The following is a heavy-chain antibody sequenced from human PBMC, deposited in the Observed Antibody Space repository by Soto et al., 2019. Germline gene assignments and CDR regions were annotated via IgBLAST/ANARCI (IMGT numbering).Heavy chain of an antibody. CDR3: ARDPGLVPAATSHYYYYGMDV. J-gene: IGHJ6*02. V-gene: IGHV1-3*01. D-gene: IGHD2-2*01. CDR1: GYTFTSYA. CDR2: INAGNGNT. Sequence: GASVKVSCKASGYTFTSYAMHWVRQAPGQRLEWMGWINAGNGNTKYSQKFQGRVTITRDTSTSTAYMELSSLRSDDTAVYYCARDPGLVPAATSHYYYYGMDVWGQGTTVTVSS.